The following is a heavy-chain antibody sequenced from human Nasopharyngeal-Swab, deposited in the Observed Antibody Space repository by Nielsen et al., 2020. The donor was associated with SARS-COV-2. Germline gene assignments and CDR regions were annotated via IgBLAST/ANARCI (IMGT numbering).Heavy chain of an antibody. J-gene: IGHJ6*03. V-gene: IGHV4-30-4*01. Sequence: WIRQPPGEGLEWIGYIYYSGSTYHNPSLKSRVTISVDTSKNQFSLKLSSVTAADTAVYYCARVLGEQWLVNYCYYMDVWGKGTTVTVSS. CDR3: ARVLGEQWLVNYCYYMDV. D-gene: IGHD6-19*01. CDR2: IYYSGST.